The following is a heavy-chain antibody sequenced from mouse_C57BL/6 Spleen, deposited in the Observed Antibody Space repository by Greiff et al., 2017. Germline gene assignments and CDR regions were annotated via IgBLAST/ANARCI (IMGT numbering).Heavy chain of an antibody. CDR3: ARACYGNYRFDY. Sequence: QVQLQQSGAELARPGASVKLSCKASGYTFTSYTMHRVKQRPGRGLEWIGYINPSSGYTKYNQKFKDKATLTADKYSSTAYMQLSSLTSEDSAVYYCARACYGNYRFDYWGQGTTLTVSS. CDR1: GYTFTSYT. CDR2: INPSSGYT. V-gene: IGHV1-4*01. D-gene: IGHD2-10*01. J-gene: IGHJ2*01.